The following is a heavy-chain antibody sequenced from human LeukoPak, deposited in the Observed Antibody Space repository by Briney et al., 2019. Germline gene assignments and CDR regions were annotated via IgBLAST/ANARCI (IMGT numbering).Heavy chain of an antibody. CDR2: ISLTGET. V-gene: IGHV4-4*02. CDR1: GGSISSTNW. D-gene: IGHD1-26*01. J-gene: IGHJ4*02. Sequence: SETLSLTCGVSGGSISSTNWWSWVRQPPGQGLEWIGEISLTGETNYNPSLNGRVTMSLDESRNQLSLDLTSVTAADTAIYYCSGESGAFCPFGYWGQGTLV. CDR3: SGESGAFCPFGY.